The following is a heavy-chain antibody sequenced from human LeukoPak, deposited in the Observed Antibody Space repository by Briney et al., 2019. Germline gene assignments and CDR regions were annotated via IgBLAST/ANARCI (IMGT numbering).Heavy chain of an antibody. D-gene: IGHD2-2*01. CDR3: ARDSHAYAYDF. CDR2: IRPSDTYT. J-gene: IGHJ4*02. CDR1: GYSFTGYY. V-gene: IGHV1-46*01. Sequence: ASVKVSCKASGYSFTGYYIHWVRQAPGQGLEWMGVIRPSDTYTNYAQKFQGRVTMTRDTSARTVYMELSSLRSADTAVYYCARDSHAYAYDFWGQGTLVTVSS.